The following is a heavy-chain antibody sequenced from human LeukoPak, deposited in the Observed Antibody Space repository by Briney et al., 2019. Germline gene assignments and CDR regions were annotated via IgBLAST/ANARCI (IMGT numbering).Heavy chain of an antibody. V-gene: IGHV4-30-4*01. CDR2: IYYSGST. J-gene: IGHJ4*02. CDR3: ARDRVSDYFDY. Sequence: SETLSLTCTVSGGSISSGDYYWSWIRQPPGKGLEWIGYIYYSGSTYYNPSLKSLVTISVDTSKNQFSLKLSSVTAADTAVYYCARDRVSDYFDYWGQGTLVTVSS. D-gene: IGHD3-10*01. CDR1: GGSISSGDYY.